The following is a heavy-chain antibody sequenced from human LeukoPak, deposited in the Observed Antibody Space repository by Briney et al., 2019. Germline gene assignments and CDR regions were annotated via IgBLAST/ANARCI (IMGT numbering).Heavy chain of an antibody. Sequence: PSESLSLTCTVSDGSISSYYWSWIRQPPGKGLEWIGYIYYSGSTNYNPSLKSRVTISRDTPKNQFSLNLRSVTAADTAVYYCVYSSGWTNFYYYGMDVWGQGTTVTVSS. D-gene: IGHD6-19*01. CDR3: VYSSGWTNFYYYGMDV. CDR1: DGSISSYY. J-gene: IGHJ6*02. V-gene: IGHV4-59*01. CDR2: IYYSGST.